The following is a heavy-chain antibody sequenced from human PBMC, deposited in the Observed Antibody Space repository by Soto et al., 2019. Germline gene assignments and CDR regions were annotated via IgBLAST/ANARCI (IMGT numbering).Heavy chain of an antibody. D-gene: IGHD2-15*01. CDR3: AGVDPGPGAWFGP. CDR1: GYTFSNYG. CDR2: ISLYSDGT. V-gene: IGHV1-18*01. Sequence: QVQLVQSGGEVKRPGASVKVSCKTSGYTFSNYGITWVRQAPGQPLEWLGWISLYSDGTNYAQKFQGRVSMTTDTSTPTAYRERRGLRSDAPPVYSGAGVDPGPGAWFGPWGQGTLVTVPS. J-gene: IGHJ5*02.